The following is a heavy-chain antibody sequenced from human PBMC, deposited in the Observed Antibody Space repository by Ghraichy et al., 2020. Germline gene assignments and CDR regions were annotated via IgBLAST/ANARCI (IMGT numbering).Heavy chain of an antibody. CDR3: AKDERGWPRGAFDY. CDR1: GFTFDDYA. Sequence: GGSLRLSCAASGFTFDDYAMHWVRQAPGKGLEWVSGISWNSGSIGYADSVKGRFTISRDNAKNSLYLQMNSLRAEDTALYYCAKDERGWPRGAFDYWGQGTLVTVSS. V-gene: IGHV3-9*01. CDR2: ISWNSGSI. J-gene: IGHJ4*02. D-gene: IGHD6-19*01.